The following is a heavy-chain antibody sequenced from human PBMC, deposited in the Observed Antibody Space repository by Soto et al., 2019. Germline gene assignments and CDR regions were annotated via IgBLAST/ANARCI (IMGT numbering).Heavy chain of an antibody. D-gene: IGHD2-21*01. CDR3: ARYLSRDPFDY. CDR2: INHSGST. V-gene: IGHV4-34*01. J-gene: IGHJ4*02. Sequence: LSLTCAVYGGSFSGYYWSWIRQPPGKGLEWIGEINHSGSTNYNPSLKSRVTISVDTSKNQFSLKLSSVTAADTAVYYCARYLSRDPFDYWGQGTLVTVSS. CDR1: GGSFSGYY.